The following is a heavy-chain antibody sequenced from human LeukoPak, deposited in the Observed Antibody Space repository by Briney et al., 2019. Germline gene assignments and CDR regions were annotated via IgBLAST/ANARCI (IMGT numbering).Heavy chain of an antibody. CDR3: ARTARDFDWFIDY. CDR1: GGSISSYY. D-gene: IGHD3-9*01. CDR2: IYYSGST. J-gene: IGHJ4*02. V-gene: IGHV4-59*01. Sequence: PSETLSLTCTVSGGSISSYYWSWIRQPPGKGLEWIGYIYYSGSTNYNPSLKSRVTISVDTSKNQFSLKLSSVTAADTAVYYCARTARDFDWFIDYWGQGTLVTVSS.